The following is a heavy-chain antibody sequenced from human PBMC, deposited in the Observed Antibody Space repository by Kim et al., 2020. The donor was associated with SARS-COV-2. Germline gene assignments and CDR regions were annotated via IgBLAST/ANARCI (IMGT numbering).Heavy chain of an antibody. Sequence: GGSLRLSCAASGFTFSDYYMSWIRQAPGKGLEWVSYISSSGSTIYYADSVKGRFTISRDNAKNSLYLQMNSLRAEDTAVYYCARDLPEYYDFWSGTNEAPQNFDIWGQGTMVTVSS. CDR2: ISSSGSTI. D-gene: IGHD3-3*01. J-gene: IGHJ3*02. CDR3: ARDLPEYYDFWSGTNEAPQNFDI. V-gene: IGHV3-11*01. CDR1: GFTFSDYY.